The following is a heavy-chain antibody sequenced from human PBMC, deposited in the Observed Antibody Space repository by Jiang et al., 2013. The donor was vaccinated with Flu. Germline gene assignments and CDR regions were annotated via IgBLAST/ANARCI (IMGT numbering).Heavy chain of an antibody. CDR2: VDPEDGKP. Sequence: EWMGLVDPEDGKPVYAQKFQGWVTMTRDTSISTAYMELSRLRSDDTAVYYCARAAGDYFYYYMDVWGKGTTVTVSS. V-gene: IGHV1-2*04. CDR3: ARAAGDYFYYYMDV. D-gene: IGHD4-17*01. J-gene: IGHJ6*03.